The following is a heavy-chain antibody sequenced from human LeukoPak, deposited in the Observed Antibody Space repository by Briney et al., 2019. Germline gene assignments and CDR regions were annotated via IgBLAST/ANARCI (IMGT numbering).Heavy chain of an antibody. CDR2: IRYDGSNR. Sequence: GGSLRLSCAASGFTFSSYGMHWVRQAPGKGLEWVAFIRYDGSNRYYADSVKGRFTISRDNPKNTLYLQMNSLRAEDTAVYYCAKDGNWGFYYYYYMDVWGKGTTVTVSS. J-gene: IGHJ6*03. CDR3: AKDGNWGFYYYYYMDV. CDR1: GFTFSSYG. D-gene: IGHD7-27*01. V-gene: IGHV3-30*02.